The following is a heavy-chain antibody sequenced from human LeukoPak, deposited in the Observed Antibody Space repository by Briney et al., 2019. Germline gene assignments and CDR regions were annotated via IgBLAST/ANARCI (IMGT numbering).Heavy chain of an antibody. CDR1: GFIFTSYG. J-gene: IGHJ4*02. Sequence: PGGSLRLSCTASGFIFTSYGMNWVRQAPGKGLEWVSYISSSGSNIFYADSVKGRFTISRDNSKNTLYLQMNSLRAEDTAVYYCASRQGLGWHYVNWGQGTLVTVSS. V-gene: IGHV3-48*01. D-gene: IGHD3-10*02. CDR3: ASRQGLGWHYVN. CDR2: ISSSGSNI.